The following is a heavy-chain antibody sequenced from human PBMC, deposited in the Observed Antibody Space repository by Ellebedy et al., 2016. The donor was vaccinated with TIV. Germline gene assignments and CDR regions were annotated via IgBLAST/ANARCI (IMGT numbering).Heavy chain of an antibody. CDR3: ARDRYFYQLDALDF. CDR2: IRQDGRET. CDR1: GFTFSNYW. J-gene: IGHJ3*01. V-gene: IGHV3-7*03. D-gene: IGHD3-9*01. Sequence: GGSLRLSCVASGFTFSNYWMTWVRQAPGKGLQWVAHIRQDGRETYYVDSVKGRFTISRDNANNSLNLQMISLRVEDTAVYYCARDRYFYQLDALDFWGQGTTLIVSS.